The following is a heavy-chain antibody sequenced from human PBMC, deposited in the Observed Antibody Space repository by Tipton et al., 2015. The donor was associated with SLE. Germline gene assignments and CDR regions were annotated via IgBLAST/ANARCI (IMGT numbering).Heavy chain of an antibody. J-gene: IGHJ4*02. CDR3: AREGIAPRTFDY. CDR1: GYTFTSYA. V-gene: IGHV1-3*01. Sequence: QSGPEVKKPGASVKVSCKASGYTFTSYAVHWVRQAPGQRLEWMGWINAGNGNTKCSQKFQGRVTITRDTSATTAYMELSSLTSEDTAVYYCAREGIAPRTFDYWGQGTLVTVSS. CDR2: INAGNGNT. D-gene: IGHD6-6*01.